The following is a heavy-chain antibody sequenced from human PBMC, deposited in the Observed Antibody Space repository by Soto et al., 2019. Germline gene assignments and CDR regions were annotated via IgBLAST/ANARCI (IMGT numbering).Heavy chain of an antibody. J-gene: IGHJ6*02. D-gene: IGHD3-3*01. Sequence: NPGGSLRLSCAASGFTFSNAWMNWVRQAPGKGLEWVGRIKSKTDGGTTDYAAPVKGRFTISRDDSKNTLYLQMNSLKTEDTAVYYCTTTSEGFLEWSFGYDGRDVWGQGTTVAVSS. V-gene: IGHV3-15*07. CDR1: GFTFSNAW. CDR2: IKSKTDGGTT. CDR3: TTTSEGFLEWSFGYDGRDV.